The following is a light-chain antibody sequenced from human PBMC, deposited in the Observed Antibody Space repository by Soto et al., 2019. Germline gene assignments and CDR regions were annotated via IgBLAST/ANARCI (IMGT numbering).Light chain of an antibody. CDR1: QGIKDY. J-gene: IGKJ5*01. Sequence: EIVMTQSPATLSVSPGERATLSCRASQGIKDYVAWFQQKPGQAPRLLIYGASSRATGIPDRFSGSGSGTDFTLTISRLEPEDFAVYYCQQRSNWPPITFGQGTRLEIK. V-gene: IGKV3D-20*02. CDR2: GAS. CDR3: QQRSNWPPIT.